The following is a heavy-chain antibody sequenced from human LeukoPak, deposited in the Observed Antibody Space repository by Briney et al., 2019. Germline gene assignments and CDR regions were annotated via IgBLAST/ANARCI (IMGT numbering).Heavy chain of an antibody. CDR3: TTGNP. J-gene: IGHJ1*01. Sequence: AGSLRLSCATSGFTFTAASMSWVRQAPGKGLEWIGLIRSKVENETTEYAAPVKGRFSISRDDSKATLYLEMKSLKVDDTGVYYCTTGNPWGQGTLVTV. V-gene: IGHV3-15*05. CDR1: GFTFTAAS. CDR2: IRSKVENETT.